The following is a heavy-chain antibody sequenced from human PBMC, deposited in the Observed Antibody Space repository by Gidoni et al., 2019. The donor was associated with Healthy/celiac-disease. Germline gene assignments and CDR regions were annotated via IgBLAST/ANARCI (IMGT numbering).Heavy chain of an antibody. CDR3: ATALYDSSGYTTYYYYYMDV. V-gene: IGHV1-24*01. D-gene: IGHD3-22*01. J-gene: IGHJ6*03. CDR2: FDPEDGET. CDR1: GYTLTALS. Sequence: QVQLVQSGAEVKKPGASVKVSCKVSGYTLTALSIHWVRQAPGKGLEWMGGFDPEDGETIYAQKFQGRVTMTEDTSTDTAYMELSSLRSEDTAVYYCATALYDSSGYTTYYYYYMDVWGKGTTVTVSS.